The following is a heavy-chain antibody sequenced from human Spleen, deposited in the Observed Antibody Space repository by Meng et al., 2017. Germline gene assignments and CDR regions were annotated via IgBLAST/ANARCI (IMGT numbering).Heavy chain of an antibody. Sequence: GESLKISCAASGFTFSSYAMSWVRQAPGKGLEWVSAISGSGGSTYYADSVKGRFTISRDNSKNTLYLQMNSLRAEDTAVYYCAKTYYYDSSGYYLPFDYWGQGTLVTVSS. CDR3: AKTYYYDSSGYYLPFDY. CDR1: GFTFSSYA. CDR2: ISGSGGST. V-gene: IGHV3-23*01. J-gene: IGHJ4*02. D-gene: IGHD3-22*01.